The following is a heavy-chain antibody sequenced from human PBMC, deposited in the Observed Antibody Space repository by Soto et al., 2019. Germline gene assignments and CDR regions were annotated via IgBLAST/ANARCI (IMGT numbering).Heavy chain of an antibody. V-gene: IGHV3-33*01. Sequence: GESLRLSCVGSDFTLNHYGVHWVRQAPGKGLEWVAVIWYDGLRKSYAESVRGRFTISRDSSTNTIYLQISSLRAEDTANYFCVRESTPPFFDSWGQGTPVTVSS. CDR1: DFTLNHYG. CDR3: VRESTPPFFDS. CDR2: IWYDGLRK. D-gene: IGHD2-15*01. J-gene: IGHJ4*02.